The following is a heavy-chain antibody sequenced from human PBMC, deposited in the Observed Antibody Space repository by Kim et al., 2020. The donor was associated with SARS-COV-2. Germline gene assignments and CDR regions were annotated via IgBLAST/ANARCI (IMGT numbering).Heavy chain of an antibody. J-gene: IGHJ4*02. D-gene: IGHD7-27*01. V-gene: IGHV3-74*01. CDR3: ARGDRETGGLIDY. CDR1: GFTFSSYW. Sequence: GGSLRLSCAASGFTFSSYWMHWFRQAPGKGLVWVSRINSDGSSTSYADSVKGRFTISRDNAKNTLYLQMNSLRAEDTAVYYCARGDRETGGLIDYWGQGTLVTVSS. CDR2: INSDGSST.